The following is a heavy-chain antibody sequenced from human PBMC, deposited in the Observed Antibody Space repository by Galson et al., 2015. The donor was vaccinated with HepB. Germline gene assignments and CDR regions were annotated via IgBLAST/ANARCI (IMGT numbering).Heavy chain of an antibody. J-gene: IGHJ4*02. D-gene: IGHD1-26*01. CDR3: VRDSEWELLGYFDY. Sequence: SLRLSCAGSGFTFSSYGLHWVRQAPGKGLEWVAVIWYDGSNKYYADFVKGRFAISRDNSKNTLYLQMNSLRAEDTAVYYCVRDSEWELLGYFDYWGQGTLVTVSS. CDR1: GFTFSSYG. V-gene: IGHV3-33*08. CDR2: IWYDGSNK.